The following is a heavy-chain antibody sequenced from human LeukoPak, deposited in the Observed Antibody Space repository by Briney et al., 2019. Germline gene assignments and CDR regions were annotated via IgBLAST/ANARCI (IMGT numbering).Heavy chain of an antibody. J-gene: IGHJ5*02. CDR1: GFTFSSYG. CDR3: AKEDYSNYRGGFDP. CDR2: IRYDGSNK. D-gene: IGHD4-11*01. Sequence: GGSLRLSCAASGFTFSSYGMHWVRQAPGKGLEWVAFIRYDGSNKYYADSVKGRFTISRDNSKNMLYLQMNSLRAEDTAVYYCAKEDYSNYRGGFDPWGQGTLVTVSS. V-gene: IGHV3-30*02.